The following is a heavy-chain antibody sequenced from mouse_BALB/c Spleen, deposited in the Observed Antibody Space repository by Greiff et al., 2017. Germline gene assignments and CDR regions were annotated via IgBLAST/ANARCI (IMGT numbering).Heavy chain of an antibody. D-gene: IGHD2-10*01. Sequence: EVQLMESGPGLVTPSQSLSLTCTVTGYSITSDYAWNLIRPFPGNKLEWMGYISYSGSTSYNPSLKSLISSTRNTSKNQFLLQLNSVTTEDTATYYCATYYGKRSYFDYWGQGTTLTVSS. CDR2: ISYSGST. CDR1: GYSITSDYA. CDR3: ATYYGKRSYFDY. J-gene: IGHJ2*01. V-gene: IGHV3-2*02.